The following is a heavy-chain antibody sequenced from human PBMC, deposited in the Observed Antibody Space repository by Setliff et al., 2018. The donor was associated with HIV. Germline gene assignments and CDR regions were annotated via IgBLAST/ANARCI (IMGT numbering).Heavy chain of an antibody. D-gene: IGHD3-22*01. CDR3: ARDTSPHSSGYYLTSDAFDI. J-gene: IGHJ3*02. CDR2: IIPIFGTA. V-gene: IGHV1-69*05. Sequence: SVKVSCKASGGTFSSYAISWVRQSPGQGLEWMGGIIPIFGTANYAQKFQGRVTITTDESTSTAYMELSSLRSEDTAVYYCARDTSPHSSGYYLTSDAFDIWGQGTMVTVSS. CDR1: GGTFSSYA.